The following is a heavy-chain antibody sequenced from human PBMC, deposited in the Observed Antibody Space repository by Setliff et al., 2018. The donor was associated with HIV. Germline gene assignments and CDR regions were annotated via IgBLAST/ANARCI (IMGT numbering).Heavy chain of an antibody. Sequence: SETLSLTCTVSGGSIGSGGSYWSWIRQHPGKGLEWIGNIFYNGSTYYNPSLKSRITISVDTSKNQFSLNLRSVTAADTAVYYCASWGRARRANYNFWSGSSWFDPWGQGILVTSPQ. CDR3: ASWGRARRANYNFWSGSSWFDP. CDR1: GGSIGSGGSY. CDR2: IFYNGST. J-gene: IGHJ5*02. D-gene: IGHD3-3*01. V-gene: IGHV4-31*02.